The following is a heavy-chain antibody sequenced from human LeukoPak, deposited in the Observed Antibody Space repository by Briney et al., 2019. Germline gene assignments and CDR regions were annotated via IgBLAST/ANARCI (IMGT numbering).Heavy chain of an antibody. V-gene: IGHV4-59*01. CDR2: IYYSGST. D-gene: IGHD6-19*01. J-gene: IGHJ5*02. Sequence: SETLSLTCTVSGGSISSYYWSWIRQPPGKGLEWIGYIYYSGSTSYNPSLKSRVTISVDTSKNQFSLKLNSVTAADTAVYFCARSAAVAGSSGWFDPWGQGTLVTVSS. CDR3: ARSAAVAGSSGWFDP. CDR1: GGSISSYY.